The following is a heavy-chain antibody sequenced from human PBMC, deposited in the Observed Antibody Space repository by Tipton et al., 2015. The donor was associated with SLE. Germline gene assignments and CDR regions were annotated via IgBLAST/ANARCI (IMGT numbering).Heavy chain of an antibody. CDR1: GDYISSYY. CDR2: IYYSGST. J-gene: IGHJ4*02. Sequence: TLSLTCTVSGDYISSYYWSWIRQPPGKGLEWVGYIYYSGSTYYNPSLKSRVTISVDTSKNQFSLKLSSVTAADTAVYYCATHGYSGYDPRIWGQGTLVTVSS. V-gene: IGHV4-59*04. CDR3: ATHGYSGYDPRI. D-gene: IGHD5-12*01.